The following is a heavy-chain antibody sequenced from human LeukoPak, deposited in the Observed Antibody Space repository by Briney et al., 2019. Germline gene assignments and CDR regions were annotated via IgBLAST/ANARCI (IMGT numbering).Heavy chain of an antibody. D-gene: IGHD3-10*01. CDR2: IKQDGSET. J-gene: IGHJ4*02. CDR3: ATTDLYGSGSYYGDY. Sequence: GGSLRLSCAASGFTFSSYWMCWVRQAPGKGLEWVANIKQDGSETYYVDSVKGRFTISRDNAKNPLYLQMNSLRAEDTAVYYCATTDLYGSGSYYGDYWGQGTLVTVSS. CDR1: GFTFSSYW. V-gene: IGHV3-7*01.